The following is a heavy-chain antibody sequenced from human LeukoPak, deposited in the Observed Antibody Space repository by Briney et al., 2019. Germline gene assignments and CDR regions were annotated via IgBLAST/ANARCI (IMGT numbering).Heavy chain of an antibody. CDR1: GGSISNYY. CDR2: IYYTGTT. Sequence: PSETLSLTCTVSGGSISNYYWSWIRQPPGKGLERIGYIYYTGTTNYNPSLKSRVTISLDTSKNQFSLKLTSVSAADTAVYYCARESSGHLNAFDIWDQGTMVTVSS. V-gene: IGHV4-59*01. J-gene: IGHJ3*02. CDR3: ARESSGHLNAFDI. D-gene: IGHD6-19*01.